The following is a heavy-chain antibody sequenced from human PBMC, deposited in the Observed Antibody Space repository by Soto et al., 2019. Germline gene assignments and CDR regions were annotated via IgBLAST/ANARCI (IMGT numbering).Heavy chain of an antibody. J-gene: IGHJ4*02. CDR2: IKQDGSEK. Sequence: GGAPRLSCSGSGFSLNRYWDRLGRQAPGEGVEWVANIKQDGSEKYYVDSVKGRFTISRDNAKNSLYLQMNSLRAEDTAVYYCARVEAYGYGYKQQYYFDYWGQGTLVTVSS. CDR1: GFSLNRYW. CDR3: ARVEAYGYGYKQQYYFDY. V-gene: IGHV3-7*05. D-gene: IGHD5-18*01.